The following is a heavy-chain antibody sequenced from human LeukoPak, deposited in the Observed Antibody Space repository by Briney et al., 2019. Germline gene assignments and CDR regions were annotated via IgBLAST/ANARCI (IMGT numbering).Heavy chain of an antibody. Sequence: GASVKVSCKASGYTFTVYYMHWVRQAPGQGLEWMGWINPNSGGTNYAQKFQGRVTMTRDTSISTAYMELSRLRSDDTAVYYCARVADFWSGYYGSYAFDIWGQGTMVTVSS. D-gene: IGHD3-3*01. J-gene: IGHJ3*02. V-gene: IGHV1-2*02. CDR2: INPNSGGT. CDR1: GYTFTVYY. CDR3: ARVADFWSGYYGSYAFDI.